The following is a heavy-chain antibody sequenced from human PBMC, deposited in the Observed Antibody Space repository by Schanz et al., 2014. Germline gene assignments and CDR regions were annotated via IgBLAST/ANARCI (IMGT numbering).Heavy chain of an antibody. CDR1: GYTVSALA. J-gene: IGHJ3*01. CDR2: FDVEDGET. Sequence: QVQLLQSGSEVKKPGASVKVSCEISGYTVSALAMHWVRQAPGKGLEWLGGFDVEDGETIYAQKFQGRVTMTEDTSTETAYMELSGLRSGDTAVYYCATNSPFSMVRGSNAFDAWGQGTMVTGSS. D-gene: IGHD3-10*01. V-gene: IGHV1-24*01. CDR3: ATNSPFSMVRGSNAFDA.